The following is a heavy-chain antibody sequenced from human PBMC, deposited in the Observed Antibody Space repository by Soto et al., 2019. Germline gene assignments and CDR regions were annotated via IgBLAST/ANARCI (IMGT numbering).Heavy chain of an antibody. Sequence: SVKVSCKASGGTFSSYAISWVRQAPGQGLEWMGGIIPIFGTANYAQKFQGRVTITADESTSTAYMELSSLRSEDTAVYYCARSPPDSSGSGAFDYWGQGTLVTVS. D-gene: IGHD2-15*01. J-gene: IGHJ4*02. CDR2: IIPIFGTA. CDR3: ARSPPDSSGSGAFDY. CDR1: GGTFSSYA. V-gene: IGHV1-69*13.